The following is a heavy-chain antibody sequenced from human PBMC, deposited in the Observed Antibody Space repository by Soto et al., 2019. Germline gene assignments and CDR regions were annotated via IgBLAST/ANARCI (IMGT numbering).Heavy chain of an antibody. V-gene: IGHV3-48*01. CDR3: ARDLNPRQEMLYALLGY. Sequence: EVQLVESGGGLVQPGGSLRLSCAASGFTFSSYSMYWVRQAPGKGLEWVSYISGSSSMIYYADSVKGRFTISRDNAKNSLYLQMNSLRAEDTAVYYCARDLNPRQEMLYALLGYWGQGTLVTVSS. D-gene: IGHD2-8*01. CDR1: GFTFSSYS. J-gene: IGHJ4*02. CDR2: ISGSSSMI.